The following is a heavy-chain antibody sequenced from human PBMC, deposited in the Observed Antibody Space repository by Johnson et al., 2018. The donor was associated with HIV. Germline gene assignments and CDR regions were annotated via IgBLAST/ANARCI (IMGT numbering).Heavy chain of an antibody. CDR1: GFTFSSYG. J-gene: IGHJ3*02. D-gene: IGHD2-15*01. V-gene: IGHV3-30*02. CDR2: IRYDGSNK. Sequence: QVQLVESGGGVVQPGGSLRLSCAASGFTFSSYGMHWVRQAPGKGLEWVAFIRYDGSNKYYADSVKGRFTISRDNSKNTLYLQMNSLRAEDTAVYYCARDGYCSGGSCYSGDRLDAFDIWGQGTMVTVSS. CDR3: ARDGYCSGGSCYSGDRLDAFDI.